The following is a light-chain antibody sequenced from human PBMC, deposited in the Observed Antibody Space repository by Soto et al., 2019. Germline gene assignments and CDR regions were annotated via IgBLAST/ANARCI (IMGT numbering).Light chain of an antibody. CDR3: QQSSSNYPIT. CDR2: GAS. Sequence: DSVVTQAPGTLSISPGERAILSCRAIQTVNNNYLAWCQQKPGQAPRLLIYGASSLQSGVPARFGGSGSGTDFNLTISSLQPEDFATYCCQQSSSNYPITFGQGTLPEI. CDR1: QTVNNNY. V-gene: IGKV3-20*01. J-gene: IGKJ5*01.